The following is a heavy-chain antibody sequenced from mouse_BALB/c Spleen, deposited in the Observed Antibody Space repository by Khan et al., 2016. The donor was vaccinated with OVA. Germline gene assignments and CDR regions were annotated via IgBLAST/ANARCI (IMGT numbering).Heavy chain of an antibody. CDR3: AKSREYDYDEFAY. Sequence: QIQLVQSGPELKKPGETVKISCKASGYTFTNYGMNWVKQAPRKGLKWMGRINTYTGEPTYADDFKGRFAFSLETSASTAYLQINNLKNEDMATYFCAKSREYDYDEFAYGGQGTLVTVSA. CDR1: GYTFTNYG. D-gene: IGHD2-4*01. V-gene: IGHV9-1*02. CDR2: INTYTGEP. J-gene: IGHJ3*01.